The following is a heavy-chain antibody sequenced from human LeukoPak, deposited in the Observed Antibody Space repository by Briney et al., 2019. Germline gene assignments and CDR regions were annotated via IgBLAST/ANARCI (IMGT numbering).Heavy chain of an antibody. J-gene: IGHJ3*02. CDR3: ARGPPMVRGAYDI. Sequence: ASVKVSCKASGYTFTGYYMHWVRQAPGQGLEWMGWINPNSGGTNYAQKFQGRVTMTRDTSISTAYMELSRLRSDDTAVYYCARGPPMVRGAYDIWGQGTMVTVSS. V-gene: IGHV1-2*02. CDR1: GYTFTGYY. CDR2: INPNSGGT. D-gene: IGHD3-10*01.